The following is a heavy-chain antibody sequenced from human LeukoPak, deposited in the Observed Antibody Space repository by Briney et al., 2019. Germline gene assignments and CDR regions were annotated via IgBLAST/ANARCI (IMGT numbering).Heavy chain of an antibody. CDR1: GFTFSDYY. CDR3: ARDVSWNADHYAADY. J-gene: IGHJ4*02. Sequence: GGSLRLSCAASGFTFSDYYMDWIRQAPGKGLEWVAVISYDGSNKYSADSVKGRFTISRDNSKNTLYLQMNSLRAEDTALYYCARDVSWNADHYAADYWGQGTLVSVSS. D-gene: IGHD3-16*01. CDR2: ISYDGSNK. V-gene: IGHV3-30*03.